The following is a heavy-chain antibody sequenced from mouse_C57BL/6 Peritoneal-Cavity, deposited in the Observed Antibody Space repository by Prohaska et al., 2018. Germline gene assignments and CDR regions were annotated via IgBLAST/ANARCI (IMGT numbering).Heavy chain of an antibody. J-gene: IGHJ1*03. Sequence: GQQRPGQGSEWLAVINPGSGGTNYNEKFKGKATLTADKSSSTAYMQLSSLTSEDSAVYFCARTDYGSSYGYFDVWGTGTTVTDSS. D-gene: IGHD1-1*01. CDR3: ARTDYGSSYGYFDV. V-gene: IGHV1-54*01. CDR2: INPGSGGT.